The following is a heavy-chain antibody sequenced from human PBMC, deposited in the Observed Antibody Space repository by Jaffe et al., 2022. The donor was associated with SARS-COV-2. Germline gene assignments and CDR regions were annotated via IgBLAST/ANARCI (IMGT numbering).Heavy chain of an antibody. J-gene: IGHJ5*02. CDR2: INPSGGST. CDR1: GYTFTSYY. CDR3: ARDRNPIAARRRGWFDP. D-gene: IGHD6-6*01. Sequence: QVQLVQSGAEVKKPGASVKVSCKASGYTFTSYYMHWVRQAPGQGLEWMGIINPSGGSTSYAQKFQGRVTMTRDTSTSTVYMELSSLRSEDTAVYYCARDRNPIAARRRGWFDPWGQGTLVTVSS. V-gene: IGHV1-46*01.